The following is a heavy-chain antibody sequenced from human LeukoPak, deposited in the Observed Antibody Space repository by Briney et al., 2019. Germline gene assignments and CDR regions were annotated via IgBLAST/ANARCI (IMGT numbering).Heavy chain of an antibody. D-gene: IGHD5-24*01. Sequence: GGSLRLSCAASGFTFDDYAMHWVRQAPGKGLEWVSGISWNSGSIGYADSEKGRFTISRDNAKNSLYLQMNSLRAEDTALYYCAKADGYNFLDAFDIWGQGTMVTVSS. J-gene: IGHJ3*02. CDR1: GFTFDDYA. V-gene: IGHV3-9*01. CDR2: ISWNSGSI. CDR3: AKADGYNFLDAFDI.